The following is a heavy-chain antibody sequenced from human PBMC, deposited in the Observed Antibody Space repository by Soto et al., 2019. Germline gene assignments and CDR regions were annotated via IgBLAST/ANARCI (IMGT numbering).Heavy chain of an antibody. CDR1: GFTFINYA. J-gene: IGHJ3*01. D-gene: IGHD2-8*01. CDR3: AKKGLGSLKTFCSNSDCHYAFDL. CDR2: ISGVGDGT. Sequence: EVQLLESGGGLVQPGGSLRLSCAASGFTFINYAMIWVRQAPGKGLEWVSTISGVGDGTSYADSVKGHFTISRDNSKNPLYLQMNSLRAEDTAIYYCAKKGLGSLKTFCSNSDCHYAFDLWGQGTVVTVSS. V-gene: IGHV3-23*01.